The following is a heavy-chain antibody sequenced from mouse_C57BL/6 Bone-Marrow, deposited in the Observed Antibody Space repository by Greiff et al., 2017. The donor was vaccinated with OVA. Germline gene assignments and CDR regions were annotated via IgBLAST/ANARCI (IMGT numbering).Heavy chain of an antibody. V-gene: IGHV1-19*01. D-gene: IGHD1-1*01. CDR3: ARWDYYGTY. CDR1: GYTFTDYY. CDR2: INPYNGGT. Sequence: VHVKQSGPVLVKPGASVKMSCKASGYTFTDYYMNWVKQSHGKSLEWIGVINPYNGGTSYNQKFKGKATLTVDKSSSTAYMELNSLTSEDSAVYYCARWDYYGTYWGQGTLVTVSA. J-gene: IGHJ3*01.